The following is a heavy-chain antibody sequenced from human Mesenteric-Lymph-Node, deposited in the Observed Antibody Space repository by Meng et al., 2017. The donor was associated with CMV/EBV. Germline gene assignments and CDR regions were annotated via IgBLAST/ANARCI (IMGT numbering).Heavy chain of an antibody. CDR2: LYTGGGT. J-gene: IGHJ4*02. V-gene: IGHV3-53*01. Sequence: SGFSVSGNHMSWVRQAPGKGLEWVSVLYTGGGTYYADSVKGRFTISRDTSKNTLYLQMNSLRAEDTAVYYCAREGVEYSWRGYYGTVYWGQGTLVTVSS. D-gene: IGHD3-3*01. CDR3: AREGVEYSWRGYYGTVY. CDR1: GFSVSGNH.